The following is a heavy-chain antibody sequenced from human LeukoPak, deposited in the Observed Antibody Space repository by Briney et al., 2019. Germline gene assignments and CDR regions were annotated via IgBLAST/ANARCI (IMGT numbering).Heavy chain of an antibody. J-gene: IGHJ6*02. CDR2: ISSSSSTI. CDR1: GFTFSSYC. V-gene: IGHV3-48*01. Sequence: PGGSLRLSCAASGFTFSSYCMNWVRQAPGKGLEWVSYISSSSSTIYYADSVKGRFTISRDNAKNSLYLQMNSLRAEDTAVYYCSRSRRRAWFGWLLSSPYGMDVWGQGTTVTVSS. CDR3: SRSRRRAWFGWLLSSPYGMDV. D-gene: IGHD3-10*01.